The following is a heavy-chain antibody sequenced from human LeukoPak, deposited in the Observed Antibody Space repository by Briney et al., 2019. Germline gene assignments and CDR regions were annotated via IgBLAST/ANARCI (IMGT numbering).Heavy chain of an antibody. V-gene: IGHV1-2*02. CDR2: INPNSGGT. J-gene: IGHJ4*02. Sequence: ASVKVSCKASEYTFTGYYLHWVRQAPGQGLEWMGWINPNSGGTNYAQKFQGRVTMTRDTSINTAYMELSRLRSDDTAVYYCAIVATTQLFDSWGQGTLVTVSS. CDR3: AIVATTQLFDS. CDR1: EYTFTGYY. D-gene: IGHD5-12*01.